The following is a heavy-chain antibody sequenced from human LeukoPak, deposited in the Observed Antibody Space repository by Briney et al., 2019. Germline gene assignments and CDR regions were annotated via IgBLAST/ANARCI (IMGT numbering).Heavy chain of an antibody. D-gene: IGHD6-19*01. CDR2: INPNSGGT. J-gene: IGHJ5*02. CDR1: GYTFTGYY. V-gene: IGHV1-2*02. Sequence: ASVKVSCKASGYTFTGYYMHWVRQAPGQGLEWMGWINPNSGGTNYAQKLQGRVTMTTDTSTSTAYMELRSLRSDDTAVYYCASATGGSGAGFDPWGQGTLVTVSS. CDR3: ASATGGSGAGFDP.